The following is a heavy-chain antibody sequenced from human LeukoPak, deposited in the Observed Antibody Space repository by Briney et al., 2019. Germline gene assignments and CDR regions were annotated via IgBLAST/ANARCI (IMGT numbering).Heavy chain of an antibody. CDR2: FSSSGSTI. J-gene: IGHJ4*02. CDR1: GFTFSSYE. D-gene: IGHD2-15*01. Sequence: GSLRLSCAASGFTFSSYEMNWVRQAPGKGLEWVSYFSSSGSTIYYADSVKGRFTISRDNAKNSLYLQMNSLRAEDTAVYYCARGLSVVVAATPLGYFDYWGQGTLVTVSS. CDR3: ARGLSVVVAATPLGYFDY. V-gene: IGHV3-48*03.